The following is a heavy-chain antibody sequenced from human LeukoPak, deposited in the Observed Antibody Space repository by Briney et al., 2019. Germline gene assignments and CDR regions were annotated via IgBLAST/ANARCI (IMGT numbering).Heavy chain of an antibody. Sequence: GESLKISCKVSGYSFTNYWIGWVRQMPGKGLEWMGIIYPADSDTRYRPSFQGQVTMSADESINTAYLQWSSLKASDTAIYYCARVGYYYVSGGFYAQPFDFWGQGTLVTVSS. V-gene: IGHV5-51*01. CDR1: GYSFTNYW. CDR3: ARVGYYYVSGGFYAQPFDF. D-gene: IGHD3-22*01. J-gene: IGHJ4*02. CDR2: IYPADSDT.